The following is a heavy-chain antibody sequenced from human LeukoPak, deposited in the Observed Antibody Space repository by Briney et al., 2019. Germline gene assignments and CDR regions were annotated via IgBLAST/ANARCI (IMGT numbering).Heavy chain of an antibody. Sequence: SETLSLTCTVSGYSITSGYNWAWIRQPPGKVLEWIGSIYHSGSAYYNPSLKSRVTISVDTSKNHFSLKLSSVTAADTAVYYCVRYCSTTCYTRAVDYWGQGTLVTVSS. V-gene: IGHV4-38-2*02. J-gene: IGHJ4*02. CDR1: GYSITSGYN. CDR3: VRYCSTTCYTRAVDY. CDR2: IYHSGSA. D-gene: IGHD2-2*01.